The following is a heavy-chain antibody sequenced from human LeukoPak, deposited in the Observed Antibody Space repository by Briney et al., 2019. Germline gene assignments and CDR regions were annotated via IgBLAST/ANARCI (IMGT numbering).Heavy chain of an antibody. Sequence: PSETLSLTCSVSGGSISSNSYYWGWIRQPPGKGLEWIGSIYYSGSTYYNPSLKSRVIMSVDTSKNQFSLKLSSVTAADTALYYCARHNYYNFSNALNWFDPWGQGTPVTVSS. D-gene: IGHD3-3*01. V-gene: IGHV4-39*01. CDR3: ARHNYYNFSNALNWFDP. CDR1: GGSISSNSYY. J-gene: IGHJ5*02. CDR2: IYYSGST.